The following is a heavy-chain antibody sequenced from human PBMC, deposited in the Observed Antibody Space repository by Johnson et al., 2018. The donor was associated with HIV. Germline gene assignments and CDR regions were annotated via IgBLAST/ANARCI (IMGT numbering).Heavy chain of an antibody. CDR1: GFTFSNYG. Sequence: QVQLVESGGGLVQPGGSLRLSCAAPGFTFSNYGMHWVRQAPGTGLEWVAFIRNDGSKKYYADSVTGRFTISRDNSKNTLSLQMNSLRAEDTAVYYCARDQFYSSSWYDAFDIWGQGTMVTVSS. CDR3: ARDQFYSSSWYDAFDI. V-gene: IGHV3-30*02. CDR2: IRNDGSKK. D-gene: IGHD6-13*01. J-gene: IGHJ3*02.